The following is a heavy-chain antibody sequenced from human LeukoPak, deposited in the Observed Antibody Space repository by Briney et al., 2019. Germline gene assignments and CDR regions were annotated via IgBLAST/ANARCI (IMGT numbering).Heavy chain of an antibody. CDR1: GFTFSDYY. J-gene: IGHJ4*02. D-gene: IGHD3-9*01. Sequence: PGGSLRLSCAASGFTFSDYYMSWIRQAPGKGLEWVSYISSSSSYTNYADSVKGRFTISRDNAKNSLYLQMNSPRAEDTAVYYCARDRSYYDILTGYYPHHDYWGQGTLVTVSS. CDR3: ARDRSYYDILTGYYPHHDY. V-gene: IGHV3-11*05. CDR2: ISSSSSYT.